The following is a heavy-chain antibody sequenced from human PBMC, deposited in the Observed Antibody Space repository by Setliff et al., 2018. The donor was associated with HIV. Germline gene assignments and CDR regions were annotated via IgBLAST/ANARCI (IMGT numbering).Heavy chain of an antibody. J-gene: IGHJ5*02. D-gene: IGHD3-22*01. CDR2: IDDSGSI. CDR3: ASRIYYYDESRVLREEGFVP. CDR1: TESLTRYD. V-gene: IGHV4-34*01. Sequence: SETLSLTCAVYTESLTRYDWAWIRQSPEKGLEWIGEIDDSGSIIYNPSLQSRVTISIDTSKNQFSLKLTSVTAADTAMYYCASRIYYYDESRVLREEGFVPWGQGTLVTVSS.